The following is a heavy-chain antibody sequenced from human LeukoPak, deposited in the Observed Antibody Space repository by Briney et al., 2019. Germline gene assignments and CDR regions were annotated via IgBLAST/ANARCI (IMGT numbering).Heavy chain of an antibody. Sequence: PGGSLRLSCAASGFTFSDYYMSWIRQAPGKGLEWVSSISSSSSYIYYADSVKGRFTISRDNAKNSLYLQMNSLRAEDTAVYYCARDSTARNIGFYYYDSSGSFDYWGQGTLVTVSS. CDR2: ISSSSSYI. CDR3: ARDSTARNIGFYYYDSSGSFDY. V-gene: IGHV3-11*06. CDR1: GFTFSDYY. D-gene: IGHD3-22*01. J-gene: IGHJ4*02.